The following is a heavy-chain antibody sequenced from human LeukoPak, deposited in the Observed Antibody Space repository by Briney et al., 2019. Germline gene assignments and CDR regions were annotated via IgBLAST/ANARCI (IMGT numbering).Heavy chain of an antibody. V-gene: IGHV3-74*01. D-gene: IGHD2-21*02. CDR3: ARGLAYCGGDCYYYFDY. CDR1: GFTFSSCW. CDR2: INSDGSST. Sequence: GGSLRLSCAASGFTFSSCWMHWVRQAPGKGLVWVSRINSDGSSTSYADSVKGRFTISRDNAKNTLYLQMNSLRAEDTAVYYCARGLAYCGGDCYYYFDYWGQGTLVTVSS. J-gene: IGHJ4*02.